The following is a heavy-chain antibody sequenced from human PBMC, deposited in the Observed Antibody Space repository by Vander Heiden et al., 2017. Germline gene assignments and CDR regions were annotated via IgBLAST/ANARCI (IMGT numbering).Heavy chain of an antibody. Sequence: QVQLQESGPGVVKPSATLSLPCTVSRGSITSFYWSWIRQPAGKELEWIGRIYTTGNTDYNPSLKSRLTLSVDTSKNQFSLKLDSVTAADTAVYYCARDIWMHCTGGTCQRGFDPWGQGTLVTVSS. V-gene: IGHV4-4*07. J-gene: IGHJ5*02. D-gene: IGHD2-15*01. CDR3: ARDIWMHCTGGTCQRGFDP. CDR2: IYTTGNT. CDR1: RGSITSFY.